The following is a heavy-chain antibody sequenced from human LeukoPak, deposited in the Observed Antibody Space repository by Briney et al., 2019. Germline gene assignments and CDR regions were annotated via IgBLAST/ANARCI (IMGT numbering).Heavy chain of an antibody. Sequence: SETLSLTCTVSGGSISSYYWSWIRQPPGKGLEWIGYIYYSGSTNYNPSLKSRVTISVDTSKNQFSLKLSSVTAADTAVYYCASGSAAAGLTDYWGQGTLVTVSS. J-gene: IGHJ4*02. V-gene: IGHV4-59*08. CDR2: IYYSGST. CDR3: ASGSAAAGLTDY. D-gene: IGHD6-13*01. CDR1: GGSISSYY.